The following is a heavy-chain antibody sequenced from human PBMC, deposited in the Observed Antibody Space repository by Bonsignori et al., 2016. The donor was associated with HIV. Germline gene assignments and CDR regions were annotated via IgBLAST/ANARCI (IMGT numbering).Heavy chain of an antibody. CDR1: GFTFKTYG. J-gene: IGHJ4*01. CDR3: AKVGESSSGWYVGGHFD. D-gene: IGHD6-13*01. V-gene: IGHV3-23*04. CDR2: ISGGGATT. Sequence: EVQLEESGGGLVQPGGTLRLSCVASGFTFKTYGLAWVRQPPGKGLEWVSAISGGGATTYYADSVKGRFTVSRDNSKNTLYLQMNSLRAEDTATYYCAKVGESSSGWYVGGHFD.